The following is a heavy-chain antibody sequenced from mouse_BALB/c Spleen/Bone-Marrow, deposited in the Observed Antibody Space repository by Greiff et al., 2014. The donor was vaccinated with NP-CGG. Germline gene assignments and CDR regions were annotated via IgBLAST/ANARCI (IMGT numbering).Heavy chain of an antibody. D-gene: IGHD1-1*01. CDR1: GYTFTTYY. J-gene: IGHJ2*01. CDR3: VREDYGSVSFDH. Sequence: QVQLQQSGPELVKPGASVRISCKVSGYTFTTYYLHWVKQRPGQGLEWIGWIYPGDLNTKYNEQFKATATLTADKSSSTAYMQLSSLTSEDPAVYFCVREDYGSVSFDHWGQGTTLTVSS. CDR2: IYPGDLNT. V-gene: IGHV1S56*01.